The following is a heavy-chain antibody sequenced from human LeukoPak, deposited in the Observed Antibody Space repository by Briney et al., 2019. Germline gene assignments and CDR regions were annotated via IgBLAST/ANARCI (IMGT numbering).Heavy chain of an antibody. Sequence: GGSLRLSCAASGFTFSSYWMSWVRQAPGKGLEWVANIKQDGSEKYYVDPVKGRFTISRDNAKNSLYLQMNSLRAEDTAVYYCARGLAARPGGYYYYYMDVWGKGTTVTVSS. CDR1: GFTFSSYW. V-gene: IGHV3-7*01. D-gene: IGHD6-6*01. CDR2: IKQDGSEK. CDR3: ARGLAARPGGYYYYYMDV. J-gene: IGHJ6*03.